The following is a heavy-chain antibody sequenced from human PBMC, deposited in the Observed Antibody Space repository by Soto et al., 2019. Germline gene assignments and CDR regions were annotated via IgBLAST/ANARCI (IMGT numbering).Heavy chain of an antibody. CDR3: ARDLREVVVTAIFSY. D-gene: IGHD2-21*02. CDR1: GFTFSSYW. J-gene: IGHJ4*02. Sequence: EVQLVESGGGLVQPGGSLRLSCAASGFTFSSYWMHWVRQAPGKGLVWVSRINSDGSSTSYADSVKGRFTISRDNAKNTLYLQMNSLRDEDTAVYYCARDLREVVVTAIFSYWGQGPLVTVAS. CDR2: INSDGSST. V-gene: IGHV3-74*01.